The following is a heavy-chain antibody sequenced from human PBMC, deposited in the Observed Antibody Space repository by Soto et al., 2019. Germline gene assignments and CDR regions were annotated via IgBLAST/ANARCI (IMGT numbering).Heavy chain of an antibody. CDR2: ISSSRSYI. D-gene: IGHD1-26*01. CDR1: GFTFSSYS. V-gene: IGHV3-21*01. Sequence: EVQLVESGGGLVKPGGSLRLSCAASGFTFSSYSMNWVRQAPGKGLEWVSSISSSRSYIYYADSVKGRFTISRDNAKNSLYLQMNSLRAEDTAVYYCASFSVGVGATTGRGYWGQGTLVTVSS. J-gene: IGHJ4*02. CDR3: ASFSVGVGATTGRGY.